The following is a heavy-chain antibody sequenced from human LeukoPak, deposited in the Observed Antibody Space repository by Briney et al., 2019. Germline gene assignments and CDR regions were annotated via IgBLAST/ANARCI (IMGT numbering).Heavy chain of an antibody. CDR3: ARDHPDYDILTGYYTAFDP. Sequence: GGSLRLSCAASGFTFSSYGMHWVRQAPGKGLEWVTVIWYDGSNKYYADSVKGRFTISRDNSENTLYLQMNSLRAEDTAVYYCARDHPDYDILTGYYTAFDPWGQGTLVTVSS. J-gene: IGHJ5*02. CDR2: IWYDGSNK. V-gene: IGHV3-33*01. CDR1: GFTFSSYG. D-gene: IGHD3-9*01.